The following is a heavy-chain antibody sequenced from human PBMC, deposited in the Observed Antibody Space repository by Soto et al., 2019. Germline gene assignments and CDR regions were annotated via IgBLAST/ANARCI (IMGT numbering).Heavy chain of an antibody. Sequence: GGSLRLSCAASGFPFSSYGMHWVRRAPGKGLDWVGVIWYDGSNKDYAESVKGRFTISRDNSKNMLYLQMNSLRADDTAVYYCANSINWGQGTLVTVSS. CDR3: ANSIN. CDR1: GFPFSSYG. CDR2: IWYDGSNK. V-gene: IGHV3-33*03. J-gene: IGHJ4*02.